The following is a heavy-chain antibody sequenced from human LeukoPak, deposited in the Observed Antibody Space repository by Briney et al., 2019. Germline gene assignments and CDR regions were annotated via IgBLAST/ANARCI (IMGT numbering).Heavy chain of an antibody. Sequence: PSETLSLTCTVSGGSISSYYWSWIRRPPGKGLEWIGYIYYSGSTNYNPSLKSRVTISVDTSKNQFSLKLSSVTAADTAVYYCARRHGIAAAGPYYYGMHVWGQGTTVTVSS. V-gene: IGHV4-59*08. CDR1: GGSISSYY. J-gene: IGHJ6*02. CDR3: ARRHGIAAAGPYYYGMHV. CDR2: IYYSGST. D-gene: IGHD6-13*01.